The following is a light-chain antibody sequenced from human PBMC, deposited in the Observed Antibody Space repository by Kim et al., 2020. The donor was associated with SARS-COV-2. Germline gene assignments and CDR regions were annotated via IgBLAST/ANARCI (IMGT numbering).Light chain of an antibody. J-gene: IGKJ3*01. V-gene: IGKV1-9*01. CDR2: VAS. CDR3: LLINIPLT. CDR1: QGISSY. Sequence: IQLTQSPSFLSASVGDRVTITCRASQGISSYLAWYQQKPGKAPKLLIYVASTLQSEVPSRFSGSGSRTDFTLAISSLQPEDFATFYCLLINIPLTFVAGTKVY.